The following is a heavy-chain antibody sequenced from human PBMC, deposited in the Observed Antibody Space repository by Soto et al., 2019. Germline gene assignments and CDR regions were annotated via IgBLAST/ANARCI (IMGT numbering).Heavy chain of an antibody. V-gene: IGHV3-23*01. D-gene: IGHD6-6*01. J-gene: IGHJ4*02. CDR1: GFTFSNYA. Sequence: EVQLLDSGGGLVQPGGSLSLSCAASGFTFSNYAMSWVRQAPGKGLEWVSTISNSDSSASTYYAGSVKGRFTISRDNSKNPLSLQMNTLRPEDTAIYYCATEGPEYSRSSLYYFDYWGQGTLVTVSS. CDR3: ATEGPEYSRSSLYYFDY. CDR2: ISNSDSSAST.